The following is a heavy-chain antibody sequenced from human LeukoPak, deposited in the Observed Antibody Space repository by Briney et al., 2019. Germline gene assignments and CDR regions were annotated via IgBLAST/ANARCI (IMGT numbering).Heavy chain of an antibody. Sequence: ASVKVSCKASGYTFIDYYMHWVRQAPGQGLEWMAWINPNSGGTNYAQKFQGRVTLTRDTSISTAYMELSRLRSDDTAVYYCARVRVSAAIAAGSPDYWGQGTLVTVSS. CDR3: ARVRVSAAIAAGSPDY. CDR1: GYTFIDYY. V-gene: IGHV1-2*02. CDR2: INPNSGGT. J-gene: IGHJ4*02. D-gene: IGHD2-2*01.